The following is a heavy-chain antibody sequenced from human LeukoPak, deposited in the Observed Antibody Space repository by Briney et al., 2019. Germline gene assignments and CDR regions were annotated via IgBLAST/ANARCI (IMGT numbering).Heavy chain of an antibody. J-gene: IGHJ4*02. CDR2: INPNSGGT. D-gene: IGHD1-26*01. V-gene: IGHV1-2*02. Sequence: ASVKVSCKASGGTFSSYAISWVRQAPGQGLEWMGWINPNSGGTNYAQKFQGRVTMTRDTSISTAYMELSRLRSDDTAVYYCARTEVSGSYLAGGSGYWGQGTLVTVSS. CDR1: GGTFSSYA. CDR3: ARTEVSGSYLAGGSGY.